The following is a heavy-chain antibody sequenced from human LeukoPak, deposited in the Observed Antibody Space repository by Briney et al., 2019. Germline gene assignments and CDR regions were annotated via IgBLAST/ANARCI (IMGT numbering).Heavy chain of an antibody. CDR1: GFTFSSYS. V-gene: IGHV3-48*01. CDR3: ARDAGPLWFGELLSHYFDY. Sequence: GGSLRLSCAASGFTFSSYSMNWVRQAPGKGLEWVSYISSSSSTIYYADSVKGRFTISRDNAKNSLYLQMNSLRAEDTAVYYCARDAGPLWFGELLSHYFDYWGQGTLVTVSS. CDR2: ISSSSSTI. J-gene: IGHJ4*02. D-gene: IGHD3-10*01.